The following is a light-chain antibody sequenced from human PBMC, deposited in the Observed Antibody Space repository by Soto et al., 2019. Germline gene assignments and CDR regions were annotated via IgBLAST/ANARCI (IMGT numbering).Light chain of an antibody. CDR1: HSISGNNY. CDR2: DTS. Sequence: SVPAQPAAVAAAPRQWVTISCSASHSISGNNYVSWYQQLPGTAPKLLFYDTSKRPSGSPDRFSGSKSGTSATLAITGLQTGDEADYYCGTRDSSRIGYLFGPGTKVTVL. CDR3: GTRDSSRIGYL. V-gene: IGLV1-51*01. J-gene: IGLJ1*01.